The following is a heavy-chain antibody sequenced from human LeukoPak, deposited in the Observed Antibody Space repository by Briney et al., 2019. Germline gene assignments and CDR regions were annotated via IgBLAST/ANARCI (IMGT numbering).Heavy chain of an antibody. CDR2: IRYDGSNK. Sequence: GGSLRLSCAASGFTFSSYGMHWVRQAPGKGLEWVAFIRYDGSNKYYTDSVKGRFTISRDNSKNTMYLQMNSLNAEDTAVYYCAKDEVVPGYYYTDVWGRGTTVTISS. CDR3: AKDEVVPGYYYTDV. J-gene: IGHJ6*03. CDR1: GFTFSSYG. V-gene: IGHV3-30*02. D-gene: IGHD2-2*01.